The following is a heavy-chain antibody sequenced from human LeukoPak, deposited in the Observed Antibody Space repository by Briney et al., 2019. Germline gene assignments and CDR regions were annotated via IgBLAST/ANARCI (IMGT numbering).Heavy chain of an antibody. CDR3: AKGARVDFWSGYSPIGY. CDR2: INSDGINT. J-gene: IGHJ4*02. V-gene: IGHV3-74*01. D-gene: IGHD3-3*01. Sequence: GGSLRLSCAASGFTFSNYWMHWVRQAPGKGLVWVSRINSDGINTSYADSVKGRFTISRGNSKNTLYLQMNSLRAEDTAVYYCAKGARVDFWSGYSPIGYWGQGTLVTVSS. CDR1: GFTFSNYW.